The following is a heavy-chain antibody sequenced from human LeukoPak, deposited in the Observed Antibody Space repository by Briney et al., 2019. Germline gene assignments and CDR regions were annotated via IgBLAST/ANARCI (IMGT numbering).Heavy chain of an antibody. CDR2: INPNSGGT. CDR1: GYTFTGYY. CDR3: ARGGGTIFGVVPNDAFDI. J-gene: IGHJ3*02. Sequence: GASVKVSCKASGYTFTGYYMHWVRQAPGQGLEWMGWINPNSGGTNYAQKCQGRVTMTRDTSISTAYMELSRLRSDDTAVYYCARGGGTIFGVVPNDAFDIWGQGTMVTVSS. D-gene: IGHD3-3*01. V-gene: IGHV1-2*02.